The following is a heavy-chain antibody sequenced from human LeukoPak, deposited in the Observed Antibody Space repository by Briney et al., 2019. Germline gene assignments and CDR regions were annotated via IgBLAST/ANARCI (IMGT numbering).Heavy chain of an antibody. D-gene: IGHD3-22*01. CDR3: ARGFGEYYYDSSGYYYDWFDP. CDR2: IYYSGST. V-gene: IGHV4-59*08. Sequence: SETLSLTCTVSGGSISSYYWSWIRQPPGKGLEWIGYIYYSGSTYYNPSLKSRVTISVDTSKNQFSLKLSSVTAADTAVYYCARGFGEYYYDSSGYYYDWFDPWGQGTLVTVSS. CDR1: GGSISSYY. J-gene: IGHJ5*02.